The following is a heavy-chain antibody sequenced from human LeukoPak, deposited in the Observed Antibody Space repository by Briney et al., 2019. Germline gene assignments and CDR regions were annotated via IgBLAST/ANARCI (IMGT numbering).Heavy chain of an antibody. V-gene: IGHV3-30-3*01. CDR1: GFPFRSCP. CDR3: ATGEGDQSNY. D-gene: IGHD2-21*01. Sequence: TRRSLRLSCAVSGFPFRSCPMHWVRQAPGKGLEWVAVISYDGSNEYYADSVKGRFTISRDNSKNTLYLQMNSLRPEDAAVYYCATGEGDQSNYWGQGTLVTV. J-gene: IGHJ4*02. CDR2: ISYDGSNE.